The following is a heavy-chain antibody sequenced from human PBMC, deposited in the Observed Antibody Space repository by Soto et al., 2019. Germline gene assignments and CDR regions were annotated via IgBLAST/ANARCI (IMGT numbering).Heavy chain of an antibody. V-gene: IGHV4-59*01. Sequence: SETLSLTCTVSGGSISSYYWSWIRQPPGKGLEYIGYIYYSGSTSYNPSLRSRVTISVDTSQNQFSLKVRSVTAADTAVYYCAREVGTVAGYFDFWGPGTLVTVSS. CDR3: AREVGTVAGYFDF. J-gene: IGHJ4*02. CDR2: IYYSGST. CDR1: GGSISSYY. D-gene: IGHD6-19*01.